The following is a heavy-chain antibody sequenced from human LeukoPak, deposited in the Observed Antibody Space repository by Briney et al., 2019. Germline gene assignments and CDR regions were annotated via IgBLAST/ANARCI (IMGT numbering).Heavy chain of an antibody. J-gene: IGHJ3*02. CDR1: GYTFCDYY. D-gene: IGHD5-12*01. V-gene: IGHV1-2*02. Sequence: ASVKVSCKASGYTFCDYYLHWVRQAPGHGLEWMGWINPHSGGTHYAQKFQGRVTMTRDTSISTAYMELSSLRSDDTAVYFCAREIVATIGGAFDIWGQGTMVTVSS. CDR3: AREIVATIGGAFDI. CDR2: INPHSGGT.